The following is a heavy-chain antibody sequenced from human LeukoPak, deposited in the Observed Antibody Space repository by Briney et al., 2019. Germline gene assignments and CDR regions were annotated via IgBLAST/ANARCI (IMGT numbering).Heavy chain of an antibody. D-gene: IGHD6-13*01. CDR1: GFTFSSYA. V-gene: IGHV3-23*01. CDR2: ISGSGGST. CDR3: AKDPIAAPYYYYGMDV. Sequence: GGSLRLSCAASGFTFSSYAMSWVRQAPGKGLEWVSVISGSGGSTYYADSVKGRFTISRDNSKNTLYLQMNSLRAEDTAVYYCAKDPIAAPYYYYGMDVWGQGTTVTVSS. J-gene: IGHJ6*02.